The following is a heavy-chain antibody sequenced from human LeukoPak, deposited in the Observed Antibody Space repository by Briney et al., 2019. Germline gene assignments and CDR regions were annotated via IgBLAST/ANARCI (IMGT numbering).Heavy chain of an antibody. V-gene: IGHV3-23*01. CDR2: ISGSGGST. CDR3: AKDLAEIQLWLKTFDY. J-gene: IGHJ4*02. Sequence: PGGSLRLSCAASGFTFSSYAMSWVRQAPGKGLEWVSAISGSGGSTYYADSVKGRFTISRDNSKNTLYLQMNSLTAEDTAVYYCAKDLAEIQLWLKTFDYWGQGTLVTVSS. D-gene: IGHD5-18*01. CDR1: GFTFSSYA.